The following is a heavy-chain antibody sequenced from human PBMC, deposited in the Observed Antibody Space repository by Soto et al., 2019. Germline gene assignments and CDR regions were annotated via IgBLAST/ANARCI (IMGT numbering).Heavy chain of an antibody. V-gene: IGHV1-46*03. CDR1: GYTFTTYY. Sequence: ASVKVSCKASGYTFTTYYIHWVRQAPGQGLEWMGIINPSSGSAGYAQKFQVSVTMTRDTPTNTFYMELSSLRSDDTAVYYCARGNDLPYYHYGLDVWGQGTTVTVSS. J-gene: IGHJ6*02. D-gene: IGHD1-1*01. CDR3: ARGNDLPYYHYGLDV. CDR2: INPSSGSA.